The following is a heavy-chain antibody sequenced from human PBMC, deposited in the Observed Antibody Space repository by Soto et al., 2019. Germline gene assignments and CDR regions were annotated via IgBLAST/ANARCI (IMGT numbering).Heavy chain of an antibody. Sequence: EVQLLESGGGLVQPGGSLRLSCAASGFTFSSYGMSWVRQAPEKGLEWVSAISGSGGSTYYADSVKGRFTISRDNSKNTLYLQMNGLRAEDTAVYYCAKNFERYYYDNSGYQSRSWGQGTMVTVSS. CDR3: AKNFERYYYDNSGYQSRS. V-gene: IGHV3-23*01. CDR2: ISGSGGST. J-gene: IGHJ3*01. D-gene: IGHD3-22*01. CDR1: GFTFSSYG.